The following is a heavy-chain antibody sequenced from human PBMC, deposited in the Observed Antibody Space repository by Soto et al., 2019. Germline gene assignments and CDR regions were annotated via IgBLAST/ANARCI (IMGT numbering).Heavy chain of an antibody. D-gene: IGHD2-8*01. Sequence: QLQLQESGSGLVKPSQTLSLTCAVSGGSISSGGYSWSWIRQPPGKGLEWIGYIYHSGSTYYNPSLKSRVTISVDRSTTQFSLKLSSVTAADTAVYYCARWCMYAPPFDPWGQGTLVTVSS. CDR1: GGSISSGGYS. CDR2: IYHSGST. J-gene: IGHJ5*02. CDR3: ARWCMYAPPFDP. V-gene: IGHV4-30-2*01.